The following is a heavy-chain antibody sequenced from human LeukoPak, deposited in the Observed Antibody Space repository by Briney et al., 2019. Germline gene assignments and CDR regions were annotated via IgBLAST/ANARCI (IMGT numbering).Heavy chain of an antibody. CDR1: GFTFSNYA. V-gene: IGHV3-23*01. CDR3: ARDLGCSTSSCRYNWFDP. J-gene: IGHJ5*02. Sequence: GGSLRLSCAASGFTFSNYAMTWVRQAPGEGLEWVAFISQSGGRSTDYADSVRGRFTISRDNSEDTLYLQMNSLRAENTAVYHCARDLGCSTSSCRYNWFDPWGQGTLVTVSS. CDR2: ISQSGGRST. D-gene: IGHD2-2*01.